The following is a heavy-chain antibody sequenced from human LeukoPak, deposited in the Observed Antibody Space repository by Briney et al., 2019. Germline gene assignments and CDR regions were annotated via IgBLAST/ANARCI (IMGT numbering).Heavy chain of an antibody. V-gene: IGHV1-18*01. CDR3: AGDLSDYYGDYDAFDI. Sequence: GASVKVSCKASGYTFTSYGISWVRQAPGQGLEWMGWISAYNGNTNYAQKLQGRVTMTTDTSTSTAYMELRSLRSDDTAVYYCAGDLSDYYGDYDAFDIWGQGTMVTVSS. J-gene: IGHJ3*02. CDR2: ISAYNGNT. D-gene: IGHD4-17*01. CDR1: GYTFTSYG.